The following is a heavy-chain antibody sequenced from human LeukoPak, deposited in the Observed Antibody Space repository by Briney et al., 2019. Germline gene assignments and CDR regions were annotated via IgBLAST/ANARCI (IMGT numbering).Heavy chain of an antibody. J-gene: IGHJ4*02. V-gene: IGHV3-64D*09. Sequence: GGSLRLSCSASGLTLSGYAMHWVRQAPGKGLEYVSVISSNGAYTDYADSLRGRFTISRDDSKNTVYLQMSSLRAEDTAVYYCVRSFGSSCYWGQGTLVTVSS. CDR3: VRSFGSSCY. CDR1: GLTLSGYA. CDR2: ISSNGAYT. D-gene: IGHD3-10*01.